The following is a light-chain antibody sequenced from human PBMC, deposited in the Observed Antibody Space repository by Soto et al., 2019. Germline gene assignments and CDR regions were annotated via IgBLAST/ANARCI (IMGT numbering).Light chain of an antibody. CDR2: SNN. CDR1: SSNIGSNT. V-gene: IGLV1-44*01. CDR3: AALVGSLNGRYV. Sequence: QSVLTQPPSASGTPGQRVTISCSGSSSNIGSNTVNWYQQLPGTAPKLLIYSNNQRPSGVPDRFSGSKSGTSASLAISGLQSEDEADYYCAALVGSLNGRYVFGTGTKVTVL. J-gene: IGLJ1*01.